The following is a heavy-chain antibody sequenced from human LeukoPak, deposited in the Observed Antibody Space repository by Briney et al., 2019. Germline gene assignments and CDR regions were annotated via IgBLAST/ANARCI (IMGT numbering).Heavy chain of an antibody. J-gene: IGHJ4*02. V-gene: IGHV3-48*01. CDR1: GFTFSSYS. D-gene: IGHD6-6*01. Sequence: GGSLRLSCAASGFTFSSYSMTWVRQAPGKGLEWVSYISSTSSTVYYADSVKGRFTISRDNVKNSLYLQMNSLRAEDTAVYYCARGRDSSSSYPSYWGQGTLVTVSS. CDR2: ISSTSSTV. CDR3: ARGRDSSSSYPSY.